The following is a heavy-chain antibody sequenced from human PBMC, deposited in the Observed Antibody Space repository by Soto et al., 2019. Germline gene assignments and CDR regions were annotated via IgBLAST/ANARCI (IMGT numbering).Heavy chain of an antibody. CDR2: IYPGDSDT. CDR1: GYSFSTYW. CDR3: ARLPQFLWFGELTYRAYSFNY. J-gene: IGHJ4*02. Sequence: LGESLKISCTGSGYSFSTYWIAWVRQMPGKGLEWMGIIYPGDSDTRYSPSFQGQVTISADTSTKTAYLQWSSLKASDTAIYYCARLPQFLWFGELTYRAYSFNYWGPGTLVTVSS. V-gene: IGHV5-51*01. D-gene: IGHD3-10*01.